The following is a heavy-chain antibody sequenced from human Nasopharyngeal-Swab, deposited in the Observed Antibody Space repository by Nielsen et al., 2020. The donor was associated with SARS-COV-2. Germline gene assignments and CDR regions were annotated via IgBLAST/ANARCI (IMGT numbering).Heavy chain of an antibody. Sequence: GGSLRLSRAASGFTFSSYWMHWVRQAPGKGLVWVSRINSDGSSTSYADSVKGRFTISRDNAKNTLYLQMNSLRAEDTAVYYCARGYYDFWSGYAGFDPWGQGTLVTVSS. V-gene: IGHV3-74*01. CDR1: GFTFSSYW. CDR2: INSDGSST. J-gene: IGHJ5*02. D-gene: IGHD3-3*01. CDR3: ARGYYDFWSGYAGFDP.